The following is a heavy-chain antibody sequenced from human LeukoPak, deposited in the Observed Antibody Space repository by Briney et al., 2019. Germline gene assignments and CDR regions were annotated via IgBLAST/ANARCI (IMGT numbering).Heavy chain of an antibody. V-gene: IGHV1-18*01. D-gene: IGHD6-13*01. CDR1: GYTLSDYG. CDR3: ARVGSSGEFDL. CDR2: ISGFNGKT. Sequence: ASVRVSCKSSGYTLSDYGSTWVRQTPGQGLEWMGWISGFNGKTNYAVRVQDRLTLTTDTSTNTTTLDLRGLRPDDTAMYYCARVGSSGEFDLWGQGTLLTVSS. J-gene: IGHJ5*02.